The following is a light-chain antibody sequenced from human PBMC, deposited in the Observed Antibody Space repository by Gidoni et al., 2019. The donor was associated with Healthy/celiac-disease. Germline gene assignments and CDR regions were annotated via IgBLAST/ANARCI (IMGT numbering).Light chain of an antibody. J-gene: IGKJ3*01. CDR2: AAS. Sequence: DIQMTQSPSSLSASVGDRVTITCRASQSISSYLNWYQQKPGKAPKLLIYAASSLQSGVPSRFSGSGSGTDFTLTISSLQPEDFATYYCQQSYSTLXPXTKVDIK. CDR1: QSISSY. V-gene: IGKV1-39*01. CDR3: QQSYST.